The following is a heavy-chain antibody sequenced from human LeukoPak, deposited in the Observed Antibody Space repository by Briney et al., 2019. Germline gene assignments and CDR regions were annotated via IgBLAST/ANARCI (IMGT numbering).Heavy chain of an antibody. J-gene: IGHJ6*03. Sequence: GGPLRLSCAASGVTFSSYWLHWVRQAPGKGLGWVSRLNTDGSSTSYADSVKGRFTISRDNAENTLYLQMNSLRAEDTAVYYCARGGIQLWFYYYYYMDVWGKGTTVTVSS. CDR1: GVTFSSYW. CDR3: ARGGIQLWFYYYYYMDV. CDR2: LNTDGSST. V-gene: IGHV3-74*01. D-gene: IGHD5-18*01.